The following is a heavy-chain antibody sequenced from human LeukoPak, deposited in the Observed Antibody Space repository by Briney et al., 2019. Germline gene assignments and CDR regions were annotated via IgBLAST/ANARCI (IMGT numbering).Heavy chain of an antibody. V-gene: IGHV3-23*01. J-gene: IGHJ4*02. CDR1: GFTFSSYA. CDR3: TKVTMVRGVIRAFDY. D-gene: IGHD3-10*01. Sequence: PGGSLRLSCAASGFTFSSYAMSWVRQAPGKGLERVSAISGSGGSTYYADSVKGRFTISRGNSKNTLYLQMNSLRAEDTAVYYCTKVTMVRGVIRAFDYWGQGTLVTVSS. CDR2: ISGSGGST.